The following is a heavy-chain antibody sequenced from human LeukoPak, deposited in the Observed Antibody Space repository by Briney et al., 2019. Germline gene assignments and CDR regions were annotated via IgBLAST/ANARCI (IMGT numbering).Heavy chain of an antibody. V-gene: IGHV4-34*01. J-gene: IGHJ4*02. CDR1: GGSFSGYY. CDR2: INHSGST. CDR3: ARDSGFGELLC. D-gene: IGHD3-10*01. Sequence: SETLSLTCAVYGGSFSGYYWSWIRQPPGKGLEWIGEINHSGSTNYNPSLKSRVTISVDTSKNQFSLKLSSVTAADTAVYYCARDSGFGELLCWGQGTLVTVSS.